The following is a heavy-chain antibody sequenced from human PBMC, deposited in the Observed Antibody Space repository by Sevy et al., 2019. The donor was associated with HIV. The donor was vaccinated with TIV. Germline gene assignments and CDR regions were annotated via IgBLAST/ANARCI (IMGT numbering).Heavy chain of an antibody. J-gene: IGHJ3*02. D-gene: IGHD3-3*01. V-gene: IGHV3-30*04. CDR3: ARPRFLEWLSSAAFDI. CDR2: IANDGSNK. CDR1: GFVFSSYA. Sequence: GGSLRLSCTASGFVFSSYAMHWVRQAPGKGLEWVAFIANDGSNKNYADSVKGPFTLSRDNSKNTLYLKMNILGAEDTAVYYCARPRFLEWLSSAAFDIWGQGTMVTVSS.